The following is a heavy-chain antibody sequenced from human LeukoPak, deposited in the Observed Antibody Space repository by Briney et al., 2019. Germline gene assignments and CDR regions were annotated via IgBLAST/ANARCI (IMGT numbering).Heavy chain of an antibody. V-gene: IGHV3-21*04. CDR1: GFTFSSYS. CDR2: LGISGDYA. Sequence: GGSLRLSCAASGFTFSSYSMNWVRQAPGKGLQWVSSLGISGDYAWYAGSVKGRFTISRDSSKNTLYLQMNRLGAEDTAVYFCARGGGGNSDFLTSYTGASLRFDYLGQGALVTGSS. J-gene: IGHJ4*02. D-gene: IGHD3-9*01. CDR3: ARGGGGNSDFLTSYTGASLRFDY.